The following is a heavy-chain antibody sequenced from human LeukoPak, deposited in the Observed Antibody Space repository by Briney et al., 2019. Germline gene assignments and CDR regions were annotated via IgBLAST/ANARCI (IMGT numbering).Heavy chain of an antibody. D-gene: IGHD4-11*01. CDR3: ARDLHNYGMDV. Sequence: GGSLRLSCAASVFIFSDHLMNGVRQAPGKGLEWVTGIDKEGIKIDYADSVMGRFTISRDNARNILVLQMNSLRAEDTAVYYCARDLHNYGMDVWGQGTTVAVSS. CDR1: VFIFSDHL. J-gene: IGHJ6*02. V-gene: IGHV3-74*01. CDR2: IDKEGIKI.